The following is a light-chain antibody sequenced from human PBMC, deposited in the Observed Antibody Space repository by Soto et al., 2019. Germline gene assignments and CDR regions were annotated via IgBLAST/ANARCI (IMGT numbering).Light chain of an antibody. CDR3: TSYTSSITYV. CDR2: DAS. J-gene: IGLJ1*01. Sequence: QSVLAQPRSVSGSPGQSVTISCTVTSSDVGGYNYVSWYQQHPGKAPKLMIYDASKRPSGVPDRFSGSKSGNTASLTISGLQAEDEADYYCTSYTSSITYVFGTGTKVTVL. V-gene: IGLV2-11*01. CDR1: SSDVGGYNY.